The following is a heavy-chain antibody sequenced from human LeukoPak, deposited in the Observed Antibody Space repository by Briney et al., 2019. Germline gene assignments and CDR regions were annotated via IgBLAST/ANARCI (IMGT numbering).Heavy chain of an antibody. CDR2: IYTSGST. Sequence: SETLSLTCTVSGGSISSGSYYWSWIRQPAGKGLEWIGRIYTSGSTNYNPSLKSRVTISVDTSKNQFSLKLSSVTAADTAVYYCARRGRRYCSSTSCYTAFDIWGQGTMVTVSS. J-gene: IGHJ3*02. CDR1: GGSISSGSYY. D-gene: IGHD2-2*02. CDR3: ARRGRRYCSSTSCYTAFDI. V-gene: IGHV4-61*02.